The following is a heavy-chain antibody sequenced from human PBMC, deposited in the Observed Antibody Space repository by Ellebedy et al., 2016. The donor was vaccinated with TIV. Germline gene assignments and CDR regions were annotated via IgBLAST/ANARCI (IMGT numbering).Heavy chain of an antibody. Sequence: AASVKVSCKASGYTFTNYGISGVRQAPGRGLEWMGWISAYNGNTDYAQKLQVRVTMTTDTSTSTAYMDLSSLRSDDTAVYYGASDSAFDYDLYGMDVWGQGTTVTVSS. CDR1: GYTFTNYG. V-gene: IGHV1-18*04. D-gene: IGHD3-3*01. CDR3: ASDSAFDYDLYGMDV. J-gene: IGHJ6*02. CDR2: ISAYNGNT.